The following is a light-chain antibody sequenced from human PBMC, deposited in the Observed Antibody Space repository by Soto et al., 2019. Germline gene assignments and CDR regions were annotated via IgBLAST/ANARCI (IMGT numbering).Light chain of an antibody. Sequence: EMVLTQSPATLSVSPGDRATLSCRASQSVSSHLACYHQKPGHAPKPLTYGASTRATGTLAGLSGSGSGTVFTLTISSLKSKDFAVYYCQQYKNWPPWTFGQGTRV. J-gene: IGKJ1*01. CDR3: QQYKNWPPWT. CDR2: GAS. CDR1: QSVSSH. V-gene: IGKV3-15*01.